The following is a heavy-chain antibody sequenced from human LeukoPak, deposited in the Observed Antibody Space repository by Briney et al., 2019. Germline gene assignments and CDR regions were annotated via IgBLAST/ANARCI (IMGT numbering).Heavy chain of an antibody. V-gene: IGHV3-21*06. CDR1: GFTFNTYR. CDR3: AREVRVTTVLDY. J-gene: IGHJ4*02. Sequence: NTGRSLRLSCAASGFTFNTYRMNWVRQPPGKGLEWVSSISSSSTYIYYADSVNGRFTISRDNAKNSLFLQMNSLRAEDTAVHYCAREVRVTTVLDYWGQGTQVAVSS. D-gene: IGHD4-17*01. CDR2: ISSSSTYI.